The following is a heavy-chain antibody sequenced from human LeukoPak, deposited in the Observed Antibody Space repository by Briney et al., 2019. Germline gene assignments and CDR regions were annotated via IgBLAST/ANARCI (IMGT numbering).Heavy chain of an antibody. CDR3: ARRRRITMVRGEVDY. D-gene: IGHD3-10*01. CDR2: IYHSGST. V-gene: IGHV4-38-2*02. J-gene: IGHJ4*02. Sequence: SETLSLTCTVSGYSISSGYYWGWIRQPPGNGLEWIGSIYHSGSTYYNPSLKSRVTISVDTSKNQFSLKLTSVTAADTAVYYCARRRRITMVRGEVDYWGQGTLVTVSS. CDR1: GYSISSGYY.